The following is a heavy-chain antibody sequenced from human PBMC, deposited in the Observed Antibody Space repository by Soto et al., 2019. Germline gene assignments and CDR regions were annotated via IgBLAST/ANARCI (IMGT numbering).Heavy chain of an antibody. CDR2: IIPIFGTA. CDR3: ASWGYCTNGVCSDY. Sequence: GXSVEVSCKASGGTFSSYAISWVRQAPVQGLEWMGGIIPIFGTANYAQKFQGRVTITADKSTSTAYMELSSLRSEDTAVYYCASWGYCTNGVCSDYWGQGTLVTVSS. D-gene: IGHD2-8*01. CDR1: GGTFSSYA. J-gene: IGHJ4*02. V-gene: IGHV1-69*06.